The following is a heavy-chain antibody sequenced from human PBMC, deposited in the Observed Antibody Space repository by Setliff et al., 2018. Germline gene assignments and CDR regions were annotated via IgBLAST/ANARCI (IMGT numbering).Heavy chain of an antibody. CDR2: ISSTITST. CDR1: GFTFSNYY. V-gene: IGHV3-NL1*01. Sequence: GGSLRLSCAASGFTFSNYYMTWIRQAPGKGLEWVSAISSTITSTYYADSVKGRFTISRDNSKNTLYLQMNSLRAEDTAVYYCAVDAKYYYGSGSYFDYWGQGTLVTVSS. D-gene: IGHD3-10*01. CDR3: AVDAKYYYGSGSYFDY. J-gene: IGHJ4*02.